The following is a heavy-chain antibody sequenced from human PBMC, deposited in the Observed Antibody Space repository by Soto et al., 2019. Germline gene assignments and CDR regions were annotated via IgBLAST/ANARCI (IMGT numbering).Heavy chain of an antibody. V-gene: IGHV3-11*01. CDR2: ISSSGSTI. Sequence: QVQLVESGGGLVKPGGSLRLSCAASGFTFSDYYMSWIRQAPGKGLEWVSYISSSGSTIYYADSVKGRFTISRDKAKNSLYLQMNSLRAEDTAVYYCARDWWGGYCSGGSCYDAFDSWGQGTMVTVSS. J-gene: IGHJ3*02. D-gene: IGHD2-15*01. CDR3: ARDWWGGYCSGGSCYDAFDS. CDR1: GFTFSDYY.